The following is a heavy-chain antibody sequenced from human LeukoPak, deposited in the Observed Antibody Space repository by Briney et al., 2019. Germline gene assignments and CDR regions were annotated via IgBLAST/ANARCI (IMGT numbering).Heavy chain of an antibody. D-gene: IGHD6-19*01. Sequence: PGGSLRLSCAASGFTFSFYAMSLVRQAPGKGLEWVSAISDSGGSTYYADSVKGRFTISRDNSKNTLYLQMNSLRAEDTAVYYCAKDALRTSGWYYFDFWGQGTLVTVSS. CDR3: AKDALRTSGWYYFDF. CDR1: GFTFSFYA. J-gene: IGHJ4*02. V-gene: IGHV3-23*01. CDR2: ISDSGGST.